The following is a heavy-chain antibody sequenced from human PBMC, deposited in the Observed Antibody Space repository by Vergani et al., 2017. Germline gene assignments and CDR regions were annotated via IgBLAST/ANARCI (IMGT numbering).Heavy chain of an antibody. CDR3: ARGPIAAAGNNWFDP. Sequence: QVQLVESGGGVVQPGRSLRLSCAASGFTFSSYAMHWVRQAPGKGLEWVAVISYDGSNKYYADSVKGRFTISRDNSKNTLYLQMNSLRAEDTAVYYCARGPIAAAGNNWFDPWGQGTLVTVSS. CDR1: GFTFSSYA. CDR2: ISYDGSNK. D-gene: IGHD6-13*01. J-gene: IGHJ5*02. V-gene: IGHV3-30-3*01.